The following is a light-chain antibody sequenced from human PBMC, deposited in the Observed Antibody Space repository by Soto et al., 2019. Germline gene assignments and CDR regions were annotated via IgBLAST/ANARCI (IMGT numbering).Light chain of an antibody. Sequence: QAVVTQPPSASGSPGQSVTISCTGTSSDVGGYKYVSWYQQHPGKAPKLMIFEVYKRPSGVPDRFSGSKSGNTASLTISGLQAEDEADYYCSSYTAGGTIFGTGTKVTVL. CDR1: SSDVGGYKY. J-gene: IGLJ1*01. CDR3: SSYTAGGTI. V-gene: IGLV2-8*01. CDR2: EVY.